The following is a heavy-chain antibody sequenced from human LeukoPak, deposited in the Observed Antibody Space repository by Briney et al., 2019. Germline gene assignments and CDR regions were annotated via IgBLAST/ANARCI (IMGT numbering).Heavy chain of an antibody. J-gene: IGHJ4*02. CDR2: INSDGSST. D-gene: IGHD5-24*01. V-gene: IGHV3-74*01. CDR3: AREGILGRWLQSQTYYFDY. Sequence: PGGSLRLSRAASGFTFSSYWMHWVRQAPGKGLVWVSRINSDGSSTSYADSVKGRFTISRDNAKNTLYLQMNSLRAEDTAVYYCAREGILGRWLQSQTYYFDYWGQGTLVTVSS. CDR1: GFTFSSYW.